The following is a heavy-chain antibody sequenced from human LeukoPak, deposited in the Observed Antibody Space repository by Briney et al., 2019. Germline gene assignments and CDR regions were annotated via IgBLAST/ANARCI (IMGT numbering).Heavy chain of an antibody. Sequence: PGGSLRLSCAASGFTFSNYAMSWVRQAPGRGLEWVSTISGSGANTYYADSVKGRFTNSRDNSKNTLYLQMNSLRADDTAIYYCAKGRALEVVAAFNYWGQGTVVTASS. CDR3: AKGRALEVVAAFNY. CDR2: ISGSGANT. D-gene: IGHD2-15*01. J-gene: IGHJ4*02. CDR1: GFTFSNYA. V-gene: IGHV3-23*01.